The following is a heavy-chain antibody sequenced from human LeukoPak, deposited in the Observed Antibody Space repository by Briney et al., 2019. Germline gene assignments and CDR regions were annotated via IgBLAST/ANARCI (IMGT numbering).Heavy chain of an antibody. CDR3: ARLKLLWSNYFDY. J-gene: IGHJ4*02. V-gene: IGHV3-7*01. Sequence: PGGSLRLSCAASGFRFSSYWMSWVRQAPGKGLEWVANIKQDGSEKYYVDSVKGRFTISRDNAKNSLYLQMNSLRAEDTAVYYCARLKLLWSNYFDYWGQGTLVTVSS. D-gene: IGHD2-2*01. CDR2: IKQDGSEK. CDR1: GFRFSSYW.